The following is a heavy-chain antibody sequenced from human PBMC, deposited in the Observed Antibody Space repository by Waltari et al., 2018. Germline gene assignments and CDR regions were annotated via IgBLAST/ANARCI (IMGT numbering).Heavy chain of an antibody. CDR1: GATLTDFS. Sequence: QVQLVQSGAAVKKPGASVKVSCRVSGATLTDFSMHWVRQAPGKGLEWMGGVDPDEGETVSAPKFRGRLTLTQDTSTETAYMELRNLRSEDTAIYYCAALDTTRTSFYYYFYMDVWGTGTKVTVSS. CDR3: AALDTTRTSFYYYFYMDV. V-gene: IGHV1-24*01. D-gene: IGHD1-1*01. CDR2: VDPDEGET. J-gene: IGHJ6*03.